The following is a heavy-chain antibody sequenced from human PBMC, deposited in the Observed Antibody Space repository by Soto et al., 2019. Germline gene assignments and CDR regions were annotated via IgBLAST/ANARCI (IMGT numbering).Heavy chain of an antibody. J-gene: IGHJ4*02. CDR3: ARGVDRQWADY. Sequence: TLSLTCTVSGGSISSYYWSWIRQPPGKGLEWIGYIFYSGSTNYNPSLKSRVTISVDTSKNQFSLRLSSVTAADTAVYYCARGVDRQWADYWGQGTLVTVSS. D-gene: IGHD6-19*01. CDR1: GGSISSYY. CDR2: IFYSGST. V-gene: IGHV4-59*01.